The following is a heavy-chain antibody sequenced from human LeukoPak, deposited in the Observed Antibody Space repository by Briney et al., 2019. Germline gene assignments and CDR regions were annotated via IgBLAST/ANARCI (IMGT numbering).Heavy chain of an antibody. D-gene: IGHD3-3*01. CDR1: GGSISSYY. CDR2: IYTSGST. J-gene: IGHJ3*02. Sequence: PSETLSLTCTVSGGSISSYYWSWLRQPAGKGLEWIGRIYTSGSTNYNPSLKSRVTMSVDTSKNQFCLKLSSVTAADTAVYYCARDRWYYDFWSGYDAFDIWGQGTMVTVSS. V-gene: IGHV4-4*07. CDR3: ARDRWYYDFWSGYDAFDI.